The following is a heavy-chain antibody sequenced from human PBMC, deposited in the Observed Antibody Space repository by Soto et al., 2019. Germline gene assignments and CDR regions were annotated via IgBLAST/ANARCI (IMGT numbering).Heavy chain of an antibody. J-gene: IGHJ6*02. D-gene: IGHD5-18*01. CDR1: GFTFSNYW. CDR3: ARGIRNYYGTDV. CDR2: IKTDGSIT. V-gene: IGHV3-74*01. Sequence: EVQLVESGGGLVQPGGSPRLSCAASGFTFSNYWMHWVRQAPGKGLVWVSRIKTDGSITTYADSVRGRFTISRDNARNTVYLQMDSLRDEDTAVYYCARGIRNYYGTDVWGQGTTVSVSS.